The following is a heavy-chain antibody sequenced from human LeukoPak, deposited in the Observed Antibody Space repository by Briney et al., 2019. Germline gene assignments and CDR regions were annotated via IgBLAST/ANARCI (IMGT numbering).Heavy chain of an antibody. V-gene: IGHV3-23*01. CDR3: AKDPGCSGWPY. J-gene: IGHJ4*02. D-gene: IGHD6-19*01. Sequence: PGGSLRLSCAASGFTFSSYAMTWVRQAPGKGLEWVSTISGSGGSKNYADSVKGRFSISRDNYKNTLNLQMNSLRDEDTAVYYCAKDPGCSGWPYWGQGILVTVSS. CDR1: GFTFSSYA. CDR2: ISGSGGSK.